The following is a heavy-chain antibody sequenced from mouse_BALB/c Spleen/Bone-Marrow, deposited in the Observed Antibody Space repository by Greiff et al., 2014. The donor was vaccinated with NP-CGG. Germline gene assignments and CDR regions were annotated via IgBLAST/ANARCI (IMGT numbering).Heavy chain of an antibody. CDR1: GYSFSSYW. J-gene: IGHJ3*01. V-gene: IGHV1S81*02. CDR2: INPSNGSN. D-gene: IGHD2-3*01. CDR3: ARYDGPAWFAY. Sequence: QVQLQQSGAELVKPGASVRLSCKASGYSFSSYWIHWVKQRPGQGLEWIGEINPSNGSNNYNEKFKNKTTLTVDKSSSTAYMQLSSLTSEDSAVYYCARYDGPAWFAYWGQGTLVTVSA.